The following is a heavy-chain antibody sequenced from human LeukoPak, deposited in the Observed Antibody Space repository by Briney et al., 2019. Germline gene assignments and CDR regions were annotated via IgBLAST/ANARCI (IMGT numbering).Heavy chain of an antibody. V-gene: IGHV3-30*02. J-gene: IGHJ4*02. CDR3: AKDGRGDWFFFDY. D-gene: IGHD3-9*01. Sequence: GGSLRLSCTASGFTFNNYGMHWVRQAPGKGLEWVAFIRYDGSNKYYADSVKGRFTISRDNSKNTLYLQMNSLRTEDTAVYYCAKDGRGDWFFFDYWGQGILVTVSS. CDR2: IRYDGSNK. CDR1: GFTFNNYG.